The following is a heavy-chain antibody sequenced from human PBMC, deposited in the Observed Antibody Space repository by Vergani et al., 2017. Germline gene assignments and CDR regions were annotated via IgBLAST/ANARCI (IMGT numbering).Heavy chain of an antibody. J-gene: IGHJ6*03. V-gene: IGHV3-13*01. CDR1: GFTFSSYD. CDR3: AREVYGGAAAGTRGVMDV. Sequence: EVQLVESGGGLVQPGGSLRLSCAASGFTFSSYDMHWVCQATGKGLEWVSAIGTAGDTYYPGSVKGRFTISRENAKNSLYLQMNSLRAGDTAVYYCAREVYGGAAAGTRGVMDVWGKGTTVTVSS. CDR2: IGTAGDT. D-gene: IGHD6-13*01.